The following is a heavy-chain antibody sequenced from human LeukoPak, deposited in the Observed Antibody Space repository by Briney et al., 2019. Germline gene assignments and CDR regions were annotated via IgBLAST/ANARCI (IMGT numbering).Heavy chain of an antibody. D-gene: IGHD4-17*01. Sequence: KPSETLSLTCSVSGGSISSYYWSWIRQPPGKGLEWIGYIYYSGSTNYNPSLKSRVTISIDTSKNQFSLKLRSVTAADTAVYFCARYTHDYGDHEFDYWGQGTLVTVS. CDR3: ARYTHDYGDHEFDY. J-gene: IGHJ4*02. V-gene: IGHV4-59*08. CDR2: IYYSGST. CDR1: GGSISSYY.